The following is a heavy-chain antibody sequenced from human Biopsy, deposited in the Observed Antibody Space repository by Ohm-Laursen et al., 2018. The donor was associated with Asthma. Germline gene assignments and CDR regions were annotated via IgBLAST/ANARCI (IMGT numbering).Heavy chain of an antibody. V-gene: IGHV4-39*02. D-gene: IGHD3-22*01. CDR3: ARDLSFYDSSGYYRRWFDP. Sequence: SDTLSLTCSVSNGSISSNFYYWGWIRQPPGKGLEWVGSIHKNGIGYYKSSLKSRLTISVDTSKNQFSLKVTSVTAADTTVYYCARDLSFYDSSGYYRRWFDPWGQGTLVTVSS. J-gene: IGHJ5*02. CDR2: IHKNGIG. CDR1: NGSISSNFYY.